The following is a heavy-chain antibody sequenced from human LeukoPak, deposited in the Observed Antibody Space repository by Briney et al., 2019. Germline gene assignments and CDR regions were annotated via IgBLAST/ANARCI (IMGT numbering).Heavy chain of an antibody. CDR3: ASYIVGPTLDY. Sequence: GGSLRLSCAAPGFTFSSYEMHWVRQAPGKGLEWVSYISSSGSTIYYADSVKGRFTISRDNAKNSLYLQMNSLRAGDTAVYFCASYIVGPTLDYWGQGTLVTVSS. CDR1: GFTFSSYE. J-gene: IGHJ4*02. V-gene: IGHV3-48*03. CDR2: ISSSGSTI. D-gene: IGHD1-26*01.